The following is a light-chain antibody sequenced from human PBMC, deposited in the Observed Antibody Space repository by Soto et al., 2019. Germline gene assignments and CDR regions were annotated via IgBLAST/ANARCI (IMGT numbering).Light chain of an antibody. CDR1: SSDVGGYNY. Sequence: QSVLTQPRSVSGSPGQSVTISCTGTSSDVGGYNYVSWYQQHPGKAPKLMIYDVSQRPSGVPDRFSGSKSGNTASLTISGLQAEDEADYYCCSYACRHLLFGGGTKPTVL. CDR2: DVS. V-gene: IGLV2-11*01. CDR3: CSYACRHLL. J-gene: IGLJ2*01.